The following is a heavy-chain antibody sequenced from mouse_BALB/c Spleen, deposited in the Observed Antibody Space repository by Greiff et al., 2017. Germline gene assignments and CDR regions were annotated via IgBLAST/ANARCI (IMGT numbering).Heavy chain of an antibody. CDR3: AREGYDYDDGFAY. CDR2: ISSGGST. Sequence: DVKLLESGGGLVKPGGSLKLSCAASGFTFSSYAMSWVRQTPEKRLEWVASISSGGSTYYPDSVKGRFTISRDNARNILYLQMSSLRSEDTAMYYCAREGYDYDDGFAYWGQGTLVTVSA. V-gene: IGHV5-6-5*01. CDR1: GFTFSSYA. J-gene: IGHJ3*01. D-gene: IGHD2-4*01.